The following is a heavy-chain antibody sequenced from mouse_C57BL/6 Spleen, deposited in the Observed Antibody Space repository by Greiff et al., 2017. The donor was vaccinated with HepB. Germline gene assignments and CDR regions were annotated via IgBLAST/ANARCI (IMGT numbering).Heavy chain of an antibody. CDR1: GFTFSDYG. V-gene: IGHV5-17*01. J-gene: IGHJ2*01. Sequence: EVQVVESGGGLVKPGGSLKLSCAASGFTFSDYGMHWVRQAPEKGLEWVAYISSGSSTIYYADTVKGRFTISRDNAKNTLFLQMTSLRSEDTAMYYCAREGVYYGSSYGFDYWGQGTTLTVSS. D-gene: IGHD1-1*01. CDR2: ISSGSSTI. CDR3: AREGVYYGSSYGFDY.